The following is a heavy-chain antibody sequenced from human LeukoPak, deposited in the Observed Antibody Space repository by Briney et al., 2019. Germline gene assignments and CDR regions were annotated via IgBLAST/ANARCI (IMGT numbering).Heavy chain of an antibody. Sequence: GGSLRLSCSASGFTFRTYAMHWVRQAPGKGLESVSAITDDGKSKYYADSVKDRFTISRDNSKNTLFLQMSSLTAEDTAVYYCVKHEWGTVIRGARDFDYWGQGSLVTVSS. J-gene: IGHJ4*02. V-gene: IGHV3-64D*06. CDR2: ITDDGKSK. CDR3: VKHEWGTVIRGARDFDY. D-gene: IGHD3-10*01. CDR1: GFTFRTYA.